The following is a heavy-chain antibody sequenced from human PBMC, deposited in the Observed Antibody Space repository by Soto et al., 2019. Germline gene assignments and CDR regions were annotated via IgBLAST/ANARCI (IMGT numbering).Heavy chain of an antibody. J-gene: IGHJ6*02. Sequence: ASVKVSCKASGYTFTGYYMHWVRQAPGQGLECMGWINPNSGGTNYAQKFQGWVTMTRDTSISTAYMELSRLRSDDTAVYYCARVGSYCSGGSCYFYGMDVWGQGTTVTVSS. CDR3: ARVGSYCSGGSCYFYGMDV. CDR2: INPNSGGT. D-gene: IGHD2-15*01. V-gene: IGHV1-2*04. CDR1: GYTFTGYY.